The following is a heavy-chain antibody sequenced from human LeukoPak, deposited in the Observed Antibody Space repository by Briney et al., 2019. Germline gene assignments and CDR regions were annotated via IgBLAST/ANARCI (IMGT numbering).Heavy chain of an antibody. CDR1: GYTFTTYG. D-gene: IGHD2-2*01. CDR2: IRTYNGDT. V-gene: IGHV1-18*01. J-gene: IGHJ4*02. CDR3: ALIPYCTTATCYYFDY. Sequence: RASVKVSCKTSGYTFTTYGISWVRQAPGQGLEWMGWIRTYNGDTNYAQKLQGRVTMTADTSTSTTYMELRSLRSDDTAVYYCALIPYCTTATCYYFDYWGQGTLVTVSS.